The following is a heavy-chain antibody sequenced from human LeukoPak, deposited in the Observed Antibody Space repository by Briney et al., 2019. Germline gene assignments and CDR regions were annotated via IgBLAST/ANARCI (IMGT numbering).Heavy chain of an antibody. CDR2: ISYDGSNK. CDR1: GFTFSSYA. Sequence: GGSPRLSCAASGFTFSSYAMHWVRQAPGKGLEWVAVISYDGSNKYYADSVKGRFTISRDNSKNTLYLQMNSLRAEDTAVYYCARDHRGIPFQHWGQGTLVTVSS. CDR3: ARDHRGIPFQH. D-gene: IGHD3-16*01. J-gene: IGHJ1*01. V-gene: IGHV3-30*01.